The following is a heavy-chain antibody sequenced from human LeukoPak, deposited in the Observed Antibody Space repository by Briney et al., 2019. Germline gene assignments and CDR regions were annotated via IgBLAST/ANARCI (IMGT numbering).Heavy chain of an antibody. J-gene: IGHJ4*02. CDR1: GFTFNNAW. V-gene: IGHV3-15*01. CDR3: TRIIKSGSFDY. CDR2: IKSKTDGGTT. D-gene: IGHD1-26*01. Sequence: GGSLRLSCAASGFTFNNAWMSWVRQAPGKGLEWVGRIKSKTDGGTTDYAAPVIGRFTISRDDSKNTLYLQMNSLKVEDTAVYYCTRIIKSGSFDYWGQGVLVTVSS.